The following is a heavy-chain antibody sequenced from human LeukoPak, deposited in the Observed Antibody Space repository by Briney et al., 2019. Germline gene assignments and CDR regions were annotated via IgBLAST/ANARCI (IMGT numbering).Heavy chain of an antibody. V-gene: IGHV4-59*08. CDR3: ARLGTAAAGTHYYGMDV. CDR1: GGSISSYY. D-gene: IGHD6-13*01. CDR2: IYYSGST. Sequence: PSETLSLTCTVSGGSISSYYWSWIRQPPGKGLEWIGYIYYSGSTNYNPSLKSRVTISVDTSKNQFSLKLSSVTAADTAVYYCARLGTAAAGTHYYGMDVWGQGTTVTISS. J-gene: IGHJ6*02.